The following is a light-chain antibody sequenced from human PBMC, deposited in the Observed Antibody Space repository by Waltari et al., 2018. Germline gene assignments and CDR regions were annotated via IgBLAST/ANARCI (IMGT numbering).Light chain of an antibody. CDR3: GTWDSSLSGAV. CDR2: EDN. Sequence: QSVLTPPPSVSAAPGQRVTISCSGGSSHIGNTYVSWYRQFPGTAPKLLIYEDNGRPSGVAGRCSGSKSGTAATLDSTGLQAGDEADDYCGTWDSSLSGAVFGGGTHLTVL. CDR1: SSHIGNTY. J-gene: IGLJ7*01. V-gene: IGLV1-51*02.